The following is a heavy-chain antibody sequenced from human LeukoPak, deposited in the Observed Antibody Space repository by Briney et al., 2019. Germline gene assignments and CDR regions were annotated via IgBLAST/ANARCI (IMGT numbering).Heavy chain of an antibody. CDR2: IYWDNDK. V-gene: IGHV2-5*02. CDR1: GFSLSTSGVG. Sequence: SGPTLVKPTQTLTLTCTFSGFSLSTSGVGVGWIRQPPGKALEWHALIYWDNDKRYNPSLKSRLTITKDTSKNQVVLTMTNMDPEDTATYYCAHLDGYNGLDYWGQGTLVTVSS. J-gene: IGHJ4*02. D-gene: IGHD5-24*01. CDR3: AHLDGYNGLDY.